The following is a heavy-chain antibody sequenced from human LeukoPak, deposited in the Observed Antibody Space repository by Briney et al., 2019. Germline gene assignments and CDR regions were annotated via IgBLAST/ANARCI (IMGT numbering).Heavy chain of an antibody. CDR3: ARGAHGGSYFDY. CDR1: GGSFSGYY. Sequence: PSETLSLTCAVYGGSFSGYYWSWIRQPPGKGLEWIGEINHSGSTNYNPSLKSRVTISVDTSKNQFSLKLSSVTAADTAVYYCARGAHGGSYFDYWGQGTLVTVSS. V-gene: IGHV4-34*01. J-gene: IGHJ4*02. CDR2: INHSGST. D-gene: IGHD2-15*01.